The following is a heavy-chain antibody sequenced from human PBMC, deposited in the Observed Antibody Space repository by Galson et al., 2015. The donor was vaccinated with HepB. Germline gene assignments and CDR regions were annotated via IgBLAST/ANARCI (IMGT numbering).Heavy chain of an antibody. CDR3: ARESPVAGTDNWFDP. V-gene: IGHV1-8*01. CDR1: GYTFTSYD. J-gene: IGHJ5*02. Sequence: SVKVSCKASGYTFTSYDINWVRQATGQGLEWMGWMNPNSGNTGYAQKFQGRVTMTRNTSISTAYMELSSLRSEDTAVYYCARESPVAGTDNWFDPWGQGTLVTVSS. CDR2: MNPNSGNT. D-gene: IGHD6-19*01.